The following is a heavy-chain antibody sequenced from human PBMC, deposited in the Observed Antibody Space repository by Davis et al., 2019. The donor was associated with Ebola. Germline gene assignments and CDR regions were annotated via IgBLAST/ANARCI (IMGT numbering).Heavy chain of an antibody. Sequence: PSETLSLTCTVSGASMTNYYWSWIRQPPGKGLEWIGDVYQSGSTNYNPSFKGRVTISIDTSTKQFSLKLKSVTAADTAVYFCARDNVPALGARGIDPWGQGTLVTVSS. CDR3: ARDNVPALGARGIDP. J-gene: IGHJ5*02. CDR2: VYQSGST. V-gene: IGHV4-59*01. CDR1: GASMTNYY. D-gene: IGHD1-26*01.